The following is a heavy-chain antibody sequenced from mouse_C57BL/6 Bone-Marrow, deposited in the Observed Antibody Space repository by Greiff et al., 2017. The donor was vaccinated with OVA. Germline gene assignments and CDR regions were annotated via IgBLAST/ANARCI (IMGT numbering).Heavy chain of an antibody. J-gene: IGHJ3*01. D-gene: IGHD1-1*01. Sequence: EVQVVESGAELVRPGASVKLSCTASGFNIKDDYMHWVKQRPEQGLEWIGWIDPENGDTEYASKFQGKATITADTSSNTAYLQLSSLTSEDTAVYYCTSSYYGSSLAWFAYWGQGTLVTVSA. CDR3: TSSYYGSSLAWFAY. V-gene: IGHV14-4*01. CDR2: IDPENGDT. CDR1: GFNIKDDY.